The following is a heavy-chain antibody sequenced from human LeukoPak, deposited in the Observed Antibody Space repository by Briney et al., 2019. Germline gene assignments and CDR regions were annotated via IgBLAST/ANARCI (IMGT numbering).Heavy chain of an antibody. V-gene: IGHV3-21*01. J-gene: IGHJ4*02. CDR1: GFTFSSYS. Sequence: TGGSLRLSCAASGFTFSSYSMNWVRQAPGKGLEWVSSISSSSSYIYYADSVKGRFTISRGNAKNSLHLQMNSLRAEDTAVYYCARETRGYYFDYWGQGTLVTVSS. CDR2: ISSSSSYI. CDR3: ARETRGYYFDY.